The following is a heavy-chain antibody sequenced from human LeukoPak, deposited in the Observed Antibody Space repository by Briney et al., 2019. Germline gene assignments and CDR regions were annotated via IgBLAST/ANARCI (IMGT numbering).Heavy chain of an antibody. Sequence: GGSLRHSCAASGFTFDDYAMHWVRQAPGKGLEWVSGIRWNSGSIGYADSVKGRFTISRDNAKNSLYLQMNSLRAEDMALCYCAKGKTYCGGDCYSPGAFDIWGQGTMVTVSS. CDR3: AKGKTYCGGDCYSPGAFDI. CDR2: IRWNSGSI. CDR1: GFTFDDYA. J-gene: IGHJ3*02. D-gene: IGHD2-21*02. V-gene: IGHV3-9*03.